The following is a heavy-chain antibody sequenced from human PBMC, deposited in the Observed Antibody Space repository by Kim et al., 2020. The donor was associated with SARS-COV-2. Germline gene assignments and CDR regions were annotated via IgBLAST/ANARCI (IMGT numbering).Heavy chain of an antibody. CDR3: ARAPSENYGMDV. CDR2: T. J-gene: IGHJ6*02. Sequence: TTYAQKFQGRGTMTRDTSPSTVYMELSSLTSEDSAVYYCARAPSENYGMDVWGQGTTVTVSS. V-gene: IGHV1-46*01.